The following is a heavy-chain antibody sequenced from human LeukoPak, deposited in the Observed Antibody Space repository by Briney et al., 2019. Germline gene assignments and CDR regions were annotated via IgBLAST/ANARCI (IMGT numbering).Heavy chain of an antibody. CDR3: ARGLAGVYDIVVVPAAENGSGMDV. Sequence: SETLSLTCAVYGGSFSGYYWSWIRQPPGKGLEWIGEINHSGSTNYNPSLKSRVTISVDTSKNQFSLKLSSVTAAGTAVYYCARGLAGVYDIVVVPAAENGSGMDVWGQGTTVTVSS. V-gene: IGHV4-34*01. CDR2: INHSGST. J-gene: IGHJ6*02. CDR1: GGSFSGYY. D-gene: IGHD2-2*01.